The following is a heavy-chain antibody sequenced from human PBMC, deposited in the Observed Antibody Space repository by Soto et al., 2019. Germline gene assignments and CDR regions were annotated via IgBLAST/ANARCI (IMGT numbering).Heavy chain of an antibody. CDR1: GGSISSSSYY. D-gene: IGHD2-15*01. CDR2: IYYSGST. V-gene: IGHV4-39*01. CDR3: ARPLSGGSCYSSSGCSRGMDV. Sequence: KASETLSLTCTVSGGSISSSSYYWGWIRQPPGKGLEWIGSIYYSGSTYYNPSLKSRVTISVDTSKNQFSLKLSSVTAADTAVYYCARPLSGGSCYSSSGCSRGMDVWGQGTTVTVSS. J-gene: IGHJ6*02.